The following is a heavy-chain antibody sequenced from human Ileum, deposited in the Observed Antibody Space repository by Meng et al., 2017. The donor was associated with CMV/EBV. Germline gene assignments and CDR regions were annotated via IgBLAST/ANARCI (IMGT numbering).Heavy chain of an antibody. CDR2: IYYSGST. Sequence: SGGSVSSGSYYWSWIRQPPGKGLEWIGYIYYSGSTNYNPSLKSRVTISVDTSKNQFSLKLSSVTAADTAVYYCARWRAVAGTHFDPWGQGTLVTVSS. J-gene: IGHJ5*02. CDR1: GGSVSSGSYY. CDR3: ARWRAVAGTHFDP. D-gene: IGHD6-19*01. V-gene: IGHV4-61*01.